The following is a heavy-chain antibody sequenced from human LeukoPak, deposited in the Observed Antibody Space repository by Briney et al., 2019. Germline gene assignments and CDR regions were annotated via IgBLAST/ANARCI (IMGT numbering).Heavy chain of an antibody. CDR2: INPSGGST. D-gene: IGHD5-12*01. V-gene: IGHV1-46*01. J-gene: IGHJ3*02. CDR3: ARDHGHSGSFDI. Sequence: ASVTVSCKASGYTFTSYYMHWVRQAPGQGLEWMGIINPSGGSTSYAQKFQGRVTMTRDMSTSTVYMDLSSLRSEDTAVYYCARDHGHSGSFDIWGQGTMVTVSS. CDR1: GYTFTSYY.